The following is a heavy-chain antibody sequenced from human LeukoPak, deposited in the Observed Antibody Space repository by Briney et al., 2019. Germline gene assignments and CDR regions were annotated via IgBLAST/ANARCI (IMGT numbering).Heavy chain of an antibody. CDR3: ARYDYSYYWAFDN. V-gene: IGHV4-59*08. D-gene: IGHD4-11*01. J-gene: IGHJ4*02. CDR2: NYYNQNI. CDR1: GGSITSYY. Sequence: SETLSLTCTVSGGSITSYYWSWIRQPPGKGLEWIGYNYYNQNINYNPSLKSRVTISVDTSKNQFSLKLRYVTAADTAVYYCARYDYSYYWAFDNWGQGTLVTVSS.